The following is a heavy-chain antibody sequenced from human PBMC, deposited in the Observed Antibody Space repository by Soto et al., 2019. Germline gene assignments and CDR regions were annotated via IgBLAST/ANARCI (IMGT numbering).Heavy chain of an antibody. D-gene: IGHD3-10*01. V-gene: IGHV4-30-4*01. Sequence: QVHLQESGPGLVEPSQTLSLTCSVSGGSISSTDYWSWIRQTPGKGLEWIGYIYHTGSTKYNPSLKSRLSISIDTYQNQFSLRLSSLTAADTALYYCARGSYGSGSYFQAYFDFWGQGTLVTVSS. CDR2: IYHTGST. J-gene: IGHJ4*02. CDR1: GGSISSTDY. CDR3: ARGSYGSGSYFQAYFDF.